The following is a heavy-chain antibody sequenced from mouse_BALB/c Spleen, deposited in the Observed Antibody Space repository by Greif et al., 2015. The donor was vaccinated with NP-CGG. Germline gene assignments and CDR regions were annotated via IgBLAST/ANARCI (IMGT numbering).Heavy chain of an antibody. Sequence: QVQLQQSGPGLVQPSQSLSITCTVSGFSLASYGVHWVRQSPGKGLEWLGVIWSGGSTDYNAAFISRLSISKDNSKSQVFFKMNSLQANDTAIYYCARNKGLLQGYAMDYWGQGTSVTVSS. D-gene: IGHD2-3*01. V-gene: IGHV2-2*02. J-gene: IGHJ4*01. CDR3: ARNKGLLQGYAMDY. CDR1: GFSLASYG. CDR2: IWSGGST.